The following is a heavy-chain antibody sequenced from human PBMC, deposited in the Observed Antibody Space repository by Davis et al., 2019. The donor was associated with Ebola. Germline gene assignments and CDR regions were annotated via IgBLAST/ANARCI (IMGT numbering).Heavy chain of an antibody. J-gene: IGHJ2*01. CDR2: IIPLLGIA. D-gene: IGHD2-21*02. CDR1: GGTFSSYT. CDR3: ATCGDCYFRTWYFDL. V-gene: IGHV1-69*02. Sequence: AASVKVSCKASGGTFSSYTISWVRQAPGQGLEWMGRIIPLLGIANYAQKFQGRVTITADESTSTAYMELSRLRSDDTAVYYCATCGDCYFRTWYFDLWGRGTLVTVSS.